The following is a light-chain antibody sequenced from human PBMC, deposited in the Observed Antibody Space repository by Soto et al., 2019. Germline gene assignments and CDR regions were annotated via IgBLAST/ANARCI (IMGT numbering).Light chain of an antibody. CDR3: NSYADSDNWV. Sequence: QSALTQPPSASGSPGQSVTISCTGTSSDVGGYIYVSWYQHHPGKAPKLMIYEVTKRPSGVPDRFSGSKSGNTASLTVSGLQAEDEADYYCNSYADSDNWVFGGGTKLTVL. J-gene: IGLJ3*02. CDR1: SSDVGGYIY. CDR2: EVT. V-gene: IGLV2-8*01.